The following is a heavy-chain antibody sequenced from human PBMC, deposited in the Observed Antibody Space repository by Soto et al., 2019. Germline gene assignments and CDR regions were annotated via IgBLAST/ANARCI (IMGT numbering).Heavy chain of an antibody. J-gene: IGHJ4*02. CDR2: ITHSGST. CDR3: AGGRQGHY. CDR1: GGSFSGHY. Sequence: QVQLQQWGAGLLKPSETLSLTCAVYGGSFSGHYWSWIRQPPGKGLEWIGEITHSGSTNYNPSLKSRVTIPVDAPKNRFSPKLSSVTAADTAVYYCAGGRQGHYWGQGTLVTVSS. V-gene: IGHV4-34*01.